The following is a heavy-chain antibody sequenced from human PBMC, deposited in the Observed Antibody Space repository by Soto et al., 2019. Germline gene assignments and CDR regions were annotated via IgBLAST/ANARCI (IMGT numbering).Heavy chain of an antibody. V-gene: IGHV1-3*01. CDR1: GYAFTSYA. CDR3: ARANNYYYYMDV. D-gene: IGHD2-8*01. Sequence: GASVKVSCKASGYAFTSYAMHWVRQAPGQRLEWMGWINAGNGNTKYSQKFQGRVTITRDTSASTAYMELSSLRSEDTAVYYCARANNYYYYMDVWGKGTTVTVS. CDR2: INAGNGNT. J-gene: IGHJ6*03.